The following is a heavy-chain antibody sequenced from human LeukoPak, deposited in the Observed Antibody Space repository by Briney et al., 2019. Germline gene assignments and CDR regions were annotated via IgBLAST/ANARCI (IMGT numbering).Heavy chain of an antibody. CDR1: GGSISSGGYY. CDR2: MYYSGST. Sequence: SETLSLTCTVSGGSISSGGYYWSWIRQHPGGGLQWIGYMYYSGSTYYNPSLKSRVTISVDTSKNQFSLKLSSVTAADTAIYYCARAVSGRFDYWGQGTLVTVSS. D-gene: IGHD6-19*01. CDR3: ARAVSGRFDY. J-gene: IGHJ4*02. V-gene: IGHV4-31*03.